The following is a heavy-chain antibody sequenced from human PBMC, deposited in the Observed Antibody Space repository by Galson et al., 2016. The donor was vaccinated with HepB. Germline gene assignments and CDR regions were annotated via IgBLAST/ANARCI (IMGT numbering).Heavy chain of an antibody. CDR1: GYSFINHW. J-gene: IGHJ2*01. CDR2: ISPSDSDT. D-gene: IGHD3-9*01. V-gene: IGHV5-51*01. CDR3: ARHDVLSVGGYWHFAI. Sequence: QSGAEVKKPGESLKISCKGSGYSFINHWIGWVRQMPGKGLEWVGIISPSDSDTRCSPSFQGQVTIPVDESINTAYLHWSSLKASDTAMYYCARHDVLSVGGYWHFAIWGRGTLVTVSS.